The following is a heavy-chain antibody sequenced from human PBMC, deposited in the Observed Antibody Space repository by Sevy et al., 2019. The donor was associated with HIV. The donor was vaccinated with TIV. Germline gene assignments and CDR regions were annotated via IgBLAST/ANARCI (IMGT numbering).Heavy chain of an antibody. CDR1: GDTFGNYA. CDR2: IIPVFGSA. J-gene: IGHJ6*02. Sequence: VKVSCKASGDTFGNYAIAWVRQAPGQGLEWMGGIIPVFGSANSAQKFQDRVTITADVSTSTAYMELRSLTSEDTAVYYCARSNPDGYNYSYYYGMDVWGQGTTVTVSS. D-gene: IGHD5-12*01. V-gene: IGHV1-69*01. CDR3: ARSNPDGYNYSYYYGMDV.